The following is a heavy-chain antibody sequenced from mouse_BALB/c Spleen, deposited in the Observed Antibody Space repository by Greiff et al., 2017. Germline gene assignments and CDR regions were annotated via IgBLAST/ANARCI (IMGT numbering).Heavy chain of an antibody. J-gene: IGHJ2*01. CDR2: IDPENGDT. CDR1: GFNIKDYY. CDR3: NAWSVTTVVATGDY. Sequence: VQLQQSGAELVRSGASVKLSCTASGFNIKDYYMHWVKQRPEQGLEWIGWIDPENGDTEYAPKFQGKATMTADTSSNTAYLQLSSLTSEDTAVYYCNAWSVTTVVATGDYWGQGTTLTVSS. D-gene: IGHD1-1*01. V-gene: IGHV14-4*02.